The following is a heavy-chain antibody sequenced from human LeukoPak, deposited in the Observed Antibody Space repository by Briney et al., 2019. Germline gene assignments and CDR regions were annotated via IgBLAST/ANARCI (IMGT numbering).Heavy chain of an antibody. CDR1: GYTFTSYD. D-gene: IGHD1-7*01. J-gene: IGHJ6*03. Sequence: ASVKVSCKASGYTFTSYDINWVRQATGQGLEWMGWMNPNSGNTGYAQKFQGRVTMTRNTSISTAYMELSSLRSEDTAVYYCARFGYNWNYGWYYYMDVWGKGTTVTVSS. CDR2: MNPNSGNT. CDR3: ARFGYNWNYGWYYYMDV. V-gene: IGHV1-8*01.